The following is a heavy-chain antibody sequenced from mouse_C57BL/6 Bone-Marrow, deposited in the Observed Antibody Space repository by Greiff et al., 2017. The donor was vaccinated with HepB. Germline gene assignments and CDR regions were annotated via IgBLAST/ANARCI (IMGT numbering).Heavy chain of an antibody. CDR3: ARDPYYSINWYFDV. D-gene: IGHD2-5*01. CDR2: INYDGSST. J-gene: IGHJ1*03. CDR1: GFTFSDYY. Sequence: EVQRVESEGGLVQPGSSMKLSCTASGFTFSDYYMAWVRQVPEKGLEWVANINYDGSSTYYLDSLKSRFIISRDNAKNILYLQMSSLKSEDTATYYCARDPYYSINWYFDVWGTGTTVTVSS. V-gene: IGHV5-16*01.